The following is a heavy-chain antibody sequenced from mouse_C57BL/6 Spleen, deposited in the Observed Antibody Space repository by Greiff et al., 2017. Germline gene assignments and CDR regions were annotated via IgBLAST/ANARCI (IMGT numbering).Heavy chain of an antibody. J-gene: IGHJ3*01. Sequence: EVQLQQSGAELVKPGASVKLSCTASGFNIKDYYMHWVKQRTEQGLEWIGRIAPEAGETKYAPKFQGQATLSDDTPSNTAYLQLSSLTSADSSVNYCSRPNEYSWFDYWGQGTLVTVSA. CDR2: IAPEAGET. CDR1: GFNIKDYY. V-gene: IGHV14-2*01. D-gene: IGHD5-1*01. CDR3: SRPNEYSWFDY.